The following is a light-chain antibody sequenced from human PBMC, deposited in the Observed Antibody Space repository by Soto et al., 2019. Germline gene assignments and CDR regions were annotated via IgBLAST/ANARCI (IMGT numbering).Light chain of an antibody. CDR3: QHYNNWWT. CDR2: GAS. J-gene: IGKJ1*01. V-gene: IGKV3-15*01. CDR1: HRGSSN. Sequence: EIVMTRTPATLSVSPGERATSSCRASHRGSSNLDRSQQKPGQAPRLLIYGASTRATGIPARFSGSGSGTEFTFTISSLQSEDFAVYYCQHYNNWWTFGQGTKVDI.